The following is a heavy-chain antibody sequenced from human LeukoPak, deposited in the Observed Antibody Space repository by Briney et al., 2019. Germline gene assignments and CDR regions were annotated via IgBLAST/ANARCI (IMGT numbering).Heavy chain of an antibody. CDR2: IYHSGGT. V-gene: IGHV4-4*02. D-gene: IGHD2-8*01. CDR3: ATNGYYCMDV. Sequence: SETLSRTCAVSGGSISSSTSWWSWVRQPPGKGLEWIGEIYHSGGTNYNPSLKSRITISVDKSQNQFSLKVNSLTAADTAVYYCATNGYYCMDVWGKGTTVTVSS. CDR1: GGSISSSTSW. J-gene: IGHJ6*03.